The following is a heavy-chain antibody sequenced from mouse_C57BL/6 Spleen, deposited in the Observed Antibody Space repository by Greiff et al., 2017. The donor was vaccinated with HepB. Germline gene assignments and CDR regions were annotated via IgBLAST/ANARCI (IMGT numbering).Heavy chain of an antibody. J-gene: IGHJ4*01. D-gene: IGHD1-1*01. CDR3: ARVRAFTTVVATGKSAMDY. V-gene: IGHV1-53*01. CDR2: INPSNGGT. Sequence: QVQLQQPGTELVKPGASVKLSCKASGYTFTSYWMHWVKQRPGQGLEWIGNINPSNGGTNYNEKFKSKATLTVDKSSGTAYMQLSSLTSEDSAVYYCARVRAFTTVVATGKSAMDYWGQGTSVTVSS. CDR1: GYTFTSYW.